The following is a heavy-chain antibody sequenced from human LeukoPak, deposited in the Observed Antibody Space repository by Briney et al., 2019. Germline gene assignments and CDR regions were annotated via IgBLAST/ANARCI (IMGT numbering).Heavy chain of an antibody. CDR1: GYTFTGYY. D-gene: IGHD6-19*01. CDR2: INPNSGGT. CDR3: AKNKDMREQWLATLRYYYYGMDV. J-gene: IGHJ6*02. V-gene: IGHV1-2*02. Sequence: ASVKVPCKASGYTFTGYYMHWVRQAPGQGLEWMGWINPNSGGTNYAQKFQGRVTMTRDTSISTAYMELSRLRSDDTAVYYCAKNKDMREQWLATLRYYYYGMDVWGQGTTVTVSS.